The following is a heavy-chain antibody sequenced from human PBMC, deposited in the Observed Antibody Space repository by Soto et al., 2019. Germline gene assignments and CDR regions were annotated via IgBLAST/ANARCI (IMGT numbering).Heavy chain of an antibody. CDR3: ARGKRYFSGGSCQDVLRGWFEP. CDR2: IYYSGST. D-gene: IGHD2-15*01. CDR1: GGSVSRYY. J-gene: IGHJ5*02. Sequence: SDTLSLTCTVSGGSVSRYYWCWIRQPPGKGLEWIGYIYYSGSTNYNPSLKSRVTISVDTSKNQFSLKLSSVTAADTAVYYCARGKRYFSGGSCQDVLRGWFEPWAQGTLVTVSS. V-gene: IGHV4-59*02.